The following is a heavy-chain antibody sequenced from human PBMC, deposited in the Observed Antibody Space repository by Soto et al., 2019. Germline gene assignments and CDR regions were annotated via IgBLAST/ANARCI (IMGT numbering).Heavy chain of an antibody. J-gene: IGHJ3*02. CDR3: AGESDDFSTYYDHLKPFDI. CDR2: INHSVST. D-gene: IGHD3-3*01. V-gene: IGHV4-34*01. CDR1: GGSFSGYY. Sequence: SATLSLTGAVYGGSFSGYYWSWIRQPPGKGVEWIGEINHSVSTNYNASLKSRLTMSLDTSKNQFSLKLTSVTAADTAVYYCAGESDDFSTYYDHLKPFDIWGQGTMVTVSS.